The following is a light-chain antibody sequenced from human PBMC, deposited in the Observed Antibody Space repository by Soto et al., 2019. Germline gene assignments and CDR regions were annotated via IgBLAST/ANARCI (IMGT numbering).Light chain of an antibody. V-gene: IGKV1-5*01. J-gene: IGKJ1*01. Sequence: DIQMTQSPSTLSASVGDRVTITCRASQSISSWLAWYQQKPGKAPKLLIYDASSLESGVPSRFSGSGSRTEFTLTISSLQPDDFATYYCQQYNSYWGTFGQGTKVDIK. CDR1: QSISSW. CDR2: DAS. CDR3: QQYNSYWGT.